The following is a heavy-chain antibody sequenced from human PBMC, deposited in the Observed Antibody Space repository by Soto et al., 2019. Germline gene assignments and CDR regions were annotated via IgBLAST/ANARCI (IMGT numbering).Heavy chain of an antibody. V-gene: IGHV1-69*01. J-gene: IGHJ6*02. D-gene: IGHD2-15*01. Sequence: QVQPVQSGAEVKKPGSSVKVSCKASGGTFSSYAISWVRQAPGQGLEWMGGIIPIFGTANYAQKFQGRVTITADESTSTAYMELSSLRSEDTAVYYCARRQYCSGGSCYPGGMDVWGQGTTVTVSS. CDR2: IIPIFGTA. CDR1: GGTFSSYA. CDR3: ARRQYCSGGSCYPGGMDV.